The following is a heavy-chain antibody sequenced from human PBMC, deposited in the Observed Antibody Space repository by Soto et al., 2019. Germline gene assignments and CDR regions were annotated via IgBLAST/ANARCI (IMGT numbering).Heavy chain of an antibody. CDR1: GFTFSSYG. V-gene: IGHV3-30*18. CDR2: ISYDGSNK. CDR3: AKGMGYCSGGSCYGAYYYYGMDV. D-gene: IGHD2-15*01. J-gene: IGHJ6*02. Sequence: PGGSLRLSCAASGFTFSSYGMHWVRQAPGKGLEWVAVISYDGSNKYYADSVKGRFTISRDNSKNTLYLQMNSLRAEDTAVYYCAKGMGYCSGGSCYGAYYYYGMDVWGQGTTVTVSS.